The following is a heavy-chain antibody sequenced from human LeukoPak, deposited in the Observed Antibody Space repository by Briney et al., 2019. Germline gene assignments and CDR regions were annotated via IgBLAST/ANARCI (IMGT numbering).Heavy chain of an antibody. V-gene: IGHV3-21*01. Sequence: GGSLRLSCAASGFTFSSYSMNWVRQAPGKGLEWVSSISSSSSYIYYADSVKGRFTISRDNAKSSLYLQMNSLRAEDTAVYYCARFYYYDSSGLNDAFDIWGQGTKVTVSS. CDR2: ISSSSSYI. CDR1: GFTFSSYS. J-gene: IGHJ3*02. D-gene: IGHD3-22*01. CDR3: ARFYYYDSSGLNDAFDI.